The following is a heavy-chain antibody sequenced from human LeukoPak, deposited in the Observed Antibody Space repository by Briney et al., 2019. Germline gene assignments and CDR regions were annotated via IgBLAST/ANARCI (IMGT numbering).Heavy chain of an antibody. V-gene: IGHV1-69*04. CDR2: IIPILGIA. D-gene: IGHD2-15*01. J-gene: IGHJ4*02. CDR3: ARVRGCSGGSCYSSGDYYDSSGYPDY. Sequence: ASVKVSCKASGGTFSSYAISWVRQAPGQGLEWMGRIIPILGIANYAQKFQGRVTITADKSTCTAYMELSSLRSEDTAVYYCARVRGCSGGSCYSSGDYYDSSGYPDYWGQGTLVTVSS. CDR1: GGTFSSYA.